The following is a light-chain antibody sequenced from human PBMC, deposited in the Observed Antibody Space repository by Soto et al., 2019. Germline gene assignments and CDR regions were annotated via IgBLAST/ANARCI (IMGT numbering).Light chain of an antibody. CDR3: CSYAGSYTWDVL. V-gene: IGLV2-11*01. Sequence: QSALTQPRSVSGSPGQSVTISCTGTSSDVGGYNYVSWYQQHPGKAPKLMIYDVSKRPSGVPDRFSGSKSGNTASLTISGLQAEDEADYYCCSYAGSYTWDVLFGGGTKLTVL. J-gene: IGLJ2*01. CDR2: DVS. CDR1: SSDVGGYNY.